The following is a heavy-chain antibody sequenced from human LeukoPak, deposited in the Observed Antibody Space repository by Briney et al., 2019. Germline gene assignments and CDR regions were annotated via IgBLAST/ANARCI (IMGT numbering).Heavy chain of an antibody. Sequence: SQTLSLTCTVSGGSISSGGSYWSWIRQHPGKGLEWIGYIYYSGSTYYNPSLKSRVTISVDTSKNQFSLKLSSVTAADTAVYYCARRGYDSSGSPFDYWGQGTLVTVSS. D-gene: IGHD3-22*01. CDR3: ARRGYDSSGSPFDY. CDR2: IYYSGST. V-gene: IGHV4-31*03. CDR1: GGSISSGGSY. J-gene: IGHJ4*02.